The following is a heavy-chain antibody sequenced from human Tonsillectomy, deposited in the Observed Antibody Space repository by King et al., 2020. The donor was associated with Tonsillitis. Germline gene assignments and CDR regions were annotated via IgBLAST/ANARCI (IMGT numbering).Heavy chain of an antibody. CDR3: AKDVRVGGYYGSGSYADY. Sequence: VQLVESGGGLVQPGGSLRLSCAASGFTFSSYSMSWVRLAPGKGLEWVSAISGSGGSTYYADCVKGLFTISRDNSKYTLYLQMNSPRAEDTAVYYCAKDVRVGGYYGSGSYADYWGQGTLVTVSS. V-gene: IGHV3-23*04. D-gene: IGHD3-10*01. CDR1: GFTFSSYS. CDR2: ISGSGGST. J-gene: IGHJ4*02.